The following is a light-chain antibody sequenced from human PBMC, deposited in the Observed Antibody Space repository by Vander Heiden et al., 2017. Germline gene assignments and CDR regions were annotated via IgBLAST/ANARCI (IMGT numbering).Light chain of an antibody. Sequence: DIKLTQSPSSLSASVGDRVTITCRASQSISDYLNWYQQKPVQAPNLLISAASSLESGVPSRFTGSRSATDFILPLRSLQPEYFAPYYCKPLDTFGPGTKVNIK. CDR2: AAS. CDR1: QSISDY. CDR3: KPLDT. V-gene: IGKV1-39*01. J-gene: IGKJ3*01.